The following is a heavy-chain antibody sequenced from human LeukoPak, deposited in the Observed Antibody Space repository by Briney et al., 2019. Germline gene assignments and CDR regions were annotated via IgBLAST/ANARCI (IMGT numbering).Heavy chain of an antibody. J-gene: IGHJ4*02. CDR1: GFTFSSYA. V-gene: IGHV3-30-3*01. D-gene: IGHD3-16*01. CDR2: ISYDGSNK. CDR3: ARGMITFGGVVDY. Sequence: PGGSLRLSCAASGFTFSSYAMHWVRQAPGKGLEWVAVISYDGSNKYYADSVKGRFTISRDNSKNTLYLQMNSLRAEDTAVYYCARGMITFGGVVDYXXXGXLVTVSS.